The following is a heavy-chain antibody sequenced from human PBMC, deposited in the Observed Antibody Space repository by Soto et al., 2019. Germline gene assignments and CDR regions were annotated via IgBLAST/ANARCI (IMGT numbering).Heavy chain of an antibody. J-gene: IGHJ4*02. CDR3: ARTRFLEWLSPDYFDY. V-gene: IGHV4-61*01. CDR2: IYYSGST. Sequence: TSETLSLTCTVSGGSVSSGSYYWSWIRQPPGKGLEWIGYIYYSGSTNYNPSLKSRVTISVDTSKNQFSLKLSSVTAADTAVYYCARTRFLEWLSPDYFDYWGQGTLVTVSS. CDR1: GGSVSSGSYY. D-gene: IGHD3-3*01.